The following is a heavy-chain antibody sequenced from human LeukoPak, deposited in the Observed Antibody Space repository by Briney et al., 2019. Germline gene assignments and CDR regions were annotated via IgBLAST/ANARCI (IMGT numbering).Heavy chain of an antibody. Sequence: LAGGSLRLSCAASGFTFSSYGMHWVRQAPGKGLEWVAFIRHDGGNQNYADSVKGRFTITRDNSKNTLYVQMNSLRVEDTAVYYCARDGRPSAPGGYQFDHWGQGTLVTVSS. V-gene: IGHV3-30*02. CDR2: IRHDGGNQ. CDR3: ARDGRPSAPGGYQFDH. CDR1: GFTFSSYG. J-gene: IGHJ4*02. D-gene: IGHD2-2*01.